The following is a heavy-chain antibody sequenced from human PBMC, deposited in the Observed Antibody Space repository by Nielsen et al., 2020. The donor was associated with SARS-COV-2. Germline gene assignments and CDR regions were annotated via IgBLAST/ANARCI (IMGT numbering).Heavy chain of an antibody. CDR2: IFSSGSA. CDR1: GGSIKSSTYY. CDR3: AGGNTALRYYFDY. V-gene: IGHV4-61*05. Sequence: SETLSLTCTVSGGSIKSSTYYWGWIRQPPGKGLECLGYIFSSGSANFHPSLKSRVTMPVDTSKNQFSLTLRSVTAADTAVYFCAGGNTALRYYFDYWGQGTLVTVSS. J-gene: IGHJ4*02. D-gene: IGHD3-16*01.